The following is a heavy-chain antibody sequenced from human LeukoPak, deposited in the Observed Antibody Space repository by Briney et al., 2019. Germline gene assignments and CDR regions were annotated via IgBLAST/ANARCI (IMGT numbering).Heavy chain of an antibody. CDR2: IRYDGSNK. J-gene: IGHJ4*02. Sequence: GGSLRLSCAASGFTFSSYGMHWVRQAPGKGLEWVAFIRYDGSNKYYADSVKGRFTISRDNSKNTLYLQMNSPRAEDTAVYYCARPKYYYDSSGYYPPGYWGQGTLVTVSS. CDR3: ARPKYYYDSSGYYPPGY. D-gene: IGHD3-22*01. CDR1: GFTFSSYG. V-gene: IGHV3-30*02.